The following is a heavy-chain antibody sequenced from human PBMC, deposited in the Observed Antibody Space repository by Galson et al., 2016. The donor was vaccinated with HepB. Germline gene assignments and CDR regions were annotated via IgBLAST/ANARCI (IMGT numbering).Heavy chain of an antibody. CDR1: GFTFSSYW. CDR2: IKQDGSEK. D-gene: IGHD4-17*01. V-gene: IGHV3-7*03. Sequence: SLRLSCAASGFTFSSYWMSWVRQAPGKGLEWVASIKQDGSEKYYVDSVKGRFTISRDNAKNSLYLQMNSLRDEDTAVYYCAGLDYGKDYWGQGTLVTVST. J-gene: IGHJ4*02. CDR3: AGLDYGKDY.